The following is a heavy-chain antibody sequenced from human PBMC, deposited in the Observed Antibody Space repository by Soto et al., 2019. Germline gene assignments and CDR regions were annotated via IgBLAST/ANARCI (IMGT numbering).Heavy chain of an antibody. Sequence: GGSLRLSCSASGFTFSSYSMNWVRQAPGKGLEWVSYISSSSSTIYYADSVKGRFTISRDNAKNSLYLQMNSLRAEDTAVYYCARFSRNYDFWSGYSRSETLDYWGQGTLVTVSS. D-gene: IGHD3-3*01. V-gene: IGHV3-48*01. CDR3: ARFSRNYDFWSGYSRSETLDY. CDR1: GFTFSSYS. CDR2: ISSSSSTI. J-gene: IGHJ4*02.